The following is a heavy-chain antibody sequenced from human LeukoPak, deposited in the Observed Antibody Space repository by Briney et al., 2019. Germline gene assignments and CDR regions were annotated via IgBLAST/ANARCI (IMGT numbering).Heavy chain of an antibody. CDR2: ISSNGGST. D-gene: IGHD2-2*02. J-gene: IGHJ4*02. CDR1: GFTFSSYA. CDR3: ARSPGYCSSTSCYKARYFDY. Sequence: GGSLRLSCAASGFTFSSYAMHWVRQAPGKGLEYVSAISSNGGSTYYANSVKGRFTISRDNSKNTLYLQMGSLRAEDMAVYYCARSPGYCSSTSCYKARYFDYWGQGTLVTVSS. V-gene: IGHV3-64*01.